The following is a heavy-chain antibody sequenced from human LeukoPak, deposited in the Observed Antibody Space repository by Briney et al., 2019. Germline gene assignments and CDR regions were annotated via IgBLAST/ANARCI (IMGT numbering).Heavy chain of an antibody. CDR1: GVTFSSDS. CDR2: ISSSRDV. V-gene: IGHV3-21*01. Sequence: GGSLRLSCAASGVTFSSDSMNGGRGGPGGGLGWGSSISSSRDVYYADSVTGRFTIPRDNAQPSLYLPMDTLPAAHPAVYYCTRKGSQWDFLVDSWGQGTRVALSP. J-gene: IGHJ4*02. D-gene: IGHD2/OR15-2a*01. CDR3: TRKGSQWDFLVDS.